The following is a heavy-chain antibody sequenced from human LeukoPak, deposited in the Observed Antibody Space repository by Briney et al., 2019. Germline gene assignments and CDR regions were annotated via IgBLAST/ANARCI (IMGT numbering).Heavy chain of an antibody. Sequence: ASVKVSCKVSGYTLTELSMHWVRQAPGKGLEWMGGFDPEDGETIYAQKFQGRVTMTEDTSTDTAYMELSSLRSEDTAVYYCATRAQDAAETYYYYGMDVWGQGTTVTVSS. CDR1: GYTLTELS. V-gene: IGHV1-24*01. J-gene: IGHJ6*02. CDR3: ATRAQDAAETYYYYGMDV. CDR2: FDPEDGET. D-gene: IGHD5-18*01.